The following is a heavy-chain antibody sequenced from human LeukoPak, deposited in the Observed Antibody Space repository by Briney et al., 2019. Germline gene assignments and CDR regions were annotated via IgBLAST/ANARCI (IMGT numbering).Heavy chain of an antibody. J-gene: IGHJ6*03. Sequence: PGGSLRLSCAASGFTVSSNYMSWFRQAPGKGLEWVSVIYSGGSTYYADSVKGRFTISRDNAKNSLYLQMNSLRAEDTAVYYCARGSIAARRGDYYMDVWGKGTTVTVSS. CDR3: ARGSIAARRGDYYMDV. CDR1: GFTVSSNY. V-gene: IGHV3-53*01. D-gene: IGHD6-6*01. CDR2: IYSGGST.